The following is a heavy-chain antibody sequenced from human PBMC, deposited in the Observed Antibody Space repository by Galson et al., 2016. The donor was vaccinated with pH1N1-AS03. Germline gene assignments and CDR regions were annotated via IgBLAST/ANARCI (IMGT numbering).Heavy chain of an antibody. J-gene: IGHJ4*02. D-gene: IGHD3-10*01. CDR2: FNGDGSST. V-gene: IGHV3-74*01. CDR3: ATGRGYYYEY. Sequence: SLRLSCAASGFTFSNLWMHWVRQGPGKGLVWVARFNGDGSSTTYADSVKGRFTISRDNVKNTVYLQMISLRAEDTAVYYCATGRGYYYEYWGQGTLVTVSS. CDR1: GFTFSNLW.